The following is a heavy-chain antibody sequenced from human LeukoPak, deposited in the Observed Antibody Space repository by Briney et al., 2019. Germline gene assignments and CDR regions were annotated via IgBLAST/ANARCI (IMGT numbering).Heavy chain of an antibody. D-gene: IGHD3-16*01. CDR3: ARVRWGGLYYFDY. CDR1: GFTFSSYD. J-gene: IGHJ4*02. Sequence: GGSLRLSCAASGFTFSSYDIHWVRQATGKGLEWVSGIGTAGEIYYPGSVKGRFTISRENAKNSLYLQMNSLRAGDTAVYYCARVRWGGLYYFDYWGQGTLVTVSS. CDR2: IGTAGEI. V-gene: IGHV3-13*01.